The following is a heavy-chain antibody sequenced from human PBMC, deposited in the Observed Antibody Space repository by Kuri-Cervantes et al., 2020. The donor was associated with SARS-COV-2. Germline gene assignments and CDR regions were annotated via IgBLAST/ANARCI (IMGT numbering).Heavy chain of an antibody. CDR2: INPSGGST. CDR1: GYTFTSYY. D-gene: IGHD6-13*01. CDR3: ARAQEHNAQQLAGVDY. V-gene: IGHV1-46*01. J-gene: IGHJ4*02. Sequence: ASVKVSCKASGYTFTSYYMHWVRQAPGQGLEWMGIINPSGGSTSYAQKFQGRVTMTRDTSTSTVYTELSGLRSEDTAVYYCARAQEHNAQQLAGVDYWGQGTLVTVSS.